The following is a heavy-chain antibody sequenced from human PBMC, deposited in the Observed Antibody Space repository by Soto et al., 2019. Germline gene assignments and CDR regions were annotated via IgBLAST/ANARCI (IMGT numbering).Heavy chain of an antibody. J-gene: IGHJ4*02. CDR2: FSSSADST. CDR1: GFTFSNYA. CDR3: ARDAGELPVVTVGVFVY. D-gene: IGHD2-21*02. V-gene: IGHV3-23*01. Sequence: LRLSCAASGFTFSNYAMSWVRQAPGKGLEWVSAFSSSADSTYYADSVKGRFTISRDNPKKTLYLQMNSLRDEDTAVYYCARDAGELPVVTVGVFVYWGQGTLVTVSS.